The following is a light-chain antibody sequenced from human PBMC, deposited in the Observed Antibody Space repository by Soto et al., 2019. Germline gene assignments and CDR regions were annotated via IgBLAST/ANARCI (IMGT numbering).Light chain of an antibody. CDR2: SNN. CDR1: SSNIASNT. CDR3: AAWDDSLNAYV. Sequence: QSALTQPPSASGTPGQRVTISCSGSSSNIASNTVNWYQQLPGTAPKLLIYSNNQRPSGVPDRFSGSKSGTSASLAISGLQSEDEADYYCAAWDDSLNAYVFGTGTKVTVL. V-gene: IGLV1-44*01. J-gene: IGLJ1*01.